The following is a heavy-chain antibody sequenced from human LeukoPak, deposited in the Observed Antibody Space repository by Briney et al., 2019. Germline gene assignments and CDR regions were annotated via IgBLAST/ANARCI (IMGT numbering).Heavy chain of an antibody. CDR3: ARCYRSSSDWYFDL. Sequence: SETLSLTCTVSGYSISSGYYWGWIRPPPGKGLEWIGSIYHSGSTYYNPSLKSRVTISVDTSKNQFSLKLSSVTAADTAVYYCARCYRSSSDWYFDLWGRGTLVTVSS. D-gene: IGHD6-13*01. V-gene: IGHV4-38-2*02. CDR1: GYSISSGYY. CDR2: IYHSGST. J-gene: IGHJ2*01.